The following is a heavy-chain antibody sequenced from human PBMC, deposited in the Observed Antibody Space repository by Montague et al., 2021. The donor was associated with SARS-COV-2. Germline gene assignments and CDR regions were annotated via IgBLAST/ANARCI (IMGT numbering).Heavy chain of an antibody. J-gene: IGHJ3*02. V-gene: IGHV4-4*07. CDR2: IYTSGTT. CDR3: ARDRDDPLTGYSNDAFDI. D-gene: IGHD3-9*01. CDR1: GGSISSYY. Sequence: SETLSLTCTVSGGSISSYYWSWIRQPAGKGLEWIGRIYTSGTTTYNPSLESRVTISLDTSKNQFSLKLSSVTAADTAIYYRARDRDDPLTGYSNDAFDIWGQGTMVTVSS.